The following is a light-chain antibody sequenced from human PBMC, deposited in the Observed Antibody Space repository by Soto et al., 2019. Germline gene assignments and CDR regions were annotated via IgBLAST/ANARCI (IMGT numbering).Light chain of an antibody. V-gene: IGLV2-11*01. CDR1: SNDIGSYNS. J-gene: IGLJ1*01. CDR2: DVT. CDR3: CSFAGIHSHV. Sequence: QSALTQPRSVSGSPGKSVTISCSGTSNDIGSYNSVSWYQQHPGKAPKLIIYDVTERPSGVPARFSGSKSGNTASLTISGLQADDETDYYYCSFAGIHSHVFGTGTKLTVL.